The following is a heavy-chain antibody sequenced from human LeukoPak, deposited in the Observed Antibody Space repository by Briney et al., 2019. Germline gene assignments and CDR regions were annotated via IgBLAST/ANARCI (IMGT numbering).Heavy chain of an antibody. D-gene: IGHD4-17*01. V-gene: IGHV3-48*04. CDR1: GFTFSSYS. CDR3: ARQTTVTTYYFDY. J-gene: IGHJ4*02. CDR2: ISSSSSTI. Sequence: GGSLRLSCAASGFTFSSYSMNWVRQAPGKGLEWVSYISSSSSTIYYADSVKGRFTISRDNAKNSLYLQMNSLRAEDTAVYYCARQTTVTTYYFDYWGQGTLVTVSS.